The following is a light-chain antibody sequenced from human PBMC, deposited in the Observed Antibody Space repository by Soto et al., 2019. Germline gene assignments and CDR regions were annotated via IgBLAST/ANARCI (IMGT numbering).Light chain of an antibody. CDR1: QTISSW. CDR3: QQRSNSIT. V-gene: IGKV1-5*03. Sequence: DIQMTQSPFTLSGSVGDRVTITCRASQTISSWLAWYQQKPGKAPKLLIYKASTLKSGVPSRFSGSGSGTDFTLTISSLEPEDFAVYYCQQRSNSITFGQGTRLEIK. J-gene: IGKJ5*01. CDR2: KAS.